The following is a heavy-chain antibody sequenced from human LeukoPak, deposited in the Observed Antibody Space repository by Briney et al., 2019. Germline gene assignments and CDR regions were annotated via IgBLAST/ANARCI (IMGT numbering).Heavy chain of an antibody. CDR1: GGSISSYY. CDR2: IYYSGST. V-gene: IGHV4-59*08. D-gene: IGHD5-18*01. CDR3: ARSGRDSYGHDAFDI. J-gene: IGHJ3*02. Sequence: SETLSLTCTVSGGSISSYYWSWIRQPPGKGLEWIGYIYYSGSTNYNPSLKSRVTISVDTSKNQFSLKLSSVTAADTAVYYCARSGRDSYGHDAFDIWGQGTMVTVSS.